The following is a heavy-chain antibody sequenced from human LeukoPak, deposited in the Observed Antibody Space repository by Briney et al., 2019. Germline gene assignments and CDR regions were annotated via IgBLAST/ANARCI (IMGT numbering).Heavy chain of an antibody. CDR1: GDSVSSNSVT. J-gene: IGHJ5*02. CDR3: ARRLTQYDCFDP. CDR2: TYYRSTWYS. Sequence: SQIPSLTCAISGDSVSSNSVTWNWIRHSPSRGLEWLGRTYYRSTWYSDYALSVRGRLHVNTATSKNQFSLPLISVTPEDTAVYYCARRLTQYDCFDPWGQGILVTVSS. V-gene: IGHV6-1*01. D-gene: IGHD2-2*01.